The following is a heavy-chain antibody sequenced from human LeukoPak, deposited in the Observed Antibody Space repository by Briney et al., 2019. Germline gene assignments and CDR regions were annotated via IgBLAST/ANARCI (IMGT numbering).Heavy chain of an antibody. CDR1: GFTFSSYG. Sequence: GGSLRLSCAASGFTFSSYGMHWVRQAPGKGLEWVAVIWYDGSNKYYADSVKGRFTISRDNSKNTLYLQMNSLRAEDTAVYYCAREGPMITFGGVIGIPPVYFDYWGQGTLVTVSS. D-gene: IGHD3-16*02. CDR3: AREGPMITFGGVIGIPPVYFDY. CDR2: IWYDGSNK. V-gene: IGHV3-33*01. J-gene: IGHJ4*02.